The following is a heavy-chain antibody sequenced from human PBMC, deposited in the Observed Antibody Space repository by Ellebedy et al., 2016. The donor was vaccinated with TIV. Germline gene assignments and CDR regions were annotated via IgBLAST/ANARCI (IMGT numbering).Heavy chain of an antibody. D-gene: IGHD3-10*01. V-gene: IGHV4-39*01. CDR3: AGEPPYFYGASGIYLQDF. Sequence: MPSETLSLTCTVSGGSISRSSYYWGWVRQPPGKGLEGIASIYYSGSTYYNPSLKSRLTISVDTSKNQFALKLTSVTAADTAVYYCAGEPPYFYGASGIYLQDFWGQGTLVTVSS. CDR2: IYYSGST. J-gene: IGHJ4*02. CDR1: GGSISRSSYY.